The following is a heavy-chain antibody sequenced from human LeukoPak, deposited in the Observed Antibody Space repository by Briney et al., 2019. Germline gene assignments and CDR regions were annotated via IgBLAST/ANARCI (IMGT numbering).Heavy chain of an antibody. CDR1: GFTFSSYG. D-gene: IGHD1-26*01. CDR3: AKDGRGSYGGAFDI. CDR2: ISYDGSNK. Sequence: PGGSLRLSCAASGFTFSSYGMHWVRQAPGKGLEWVAVISYDGSNKYYADSVKGRFTISRDNSKNTLYLQMNSLRAEDTAVYYCAKDGRGSYGGAFDIWGQGTMVTVSS. V-gene: IGHV3-30*18. J-gene: IGHJ3*02.